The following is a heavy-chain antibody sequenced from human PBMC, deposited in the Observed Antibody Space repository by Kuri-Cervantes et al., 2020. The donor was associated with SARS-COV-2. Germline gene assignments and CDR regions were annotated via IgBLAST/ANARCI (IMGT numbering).Heavy chain of an antibody. Sequence: SVKVSCKASGGTFSSYAISWVRQAPGQGLEWMGGIIPIFGTANYAQEFQGRVTITADKSTSTAYMELSSLRSEDTAVYYCANAVAGIMFDYWGQGTLVTVSS. V-gene: IGHV1-69*06. D-gene: IGHD6-19*01. CDR1: GGTFSSYA. CDR2: IIPIFGTA. J-gene: IGHJ4*02. CDR3: ANAVAGIMFDY.